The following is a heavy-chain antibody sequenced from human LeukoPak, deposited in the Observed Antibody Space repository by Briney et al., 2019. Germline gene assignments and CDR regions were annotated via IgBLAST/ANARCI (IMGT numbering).Heavy chain of an antibody. Sequence: GGSLRLSCAASGFSFRDYAMHWVRQAPGKGLEWVAATSYDGISKFYTPSVKGRFIISRDNSQSALFLQLNSLRSDDTAVYYCARPRRAITTVVPNWFDSWGQGVLVTVSP. D-gene: IGHD4-23*01. V-gene: IGHV3-30-3*01. J-gene: IGHJ5*01. CDR3: ARPRRAITTVVPNWFDS. CDR1: GFSFRDYA. CDR2: TSYDGISK.